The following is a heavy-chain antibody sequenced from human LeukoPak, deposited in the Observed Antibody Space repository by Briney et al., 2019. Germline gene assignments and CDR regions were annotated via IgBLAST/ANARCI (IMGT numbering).Heavy chain of an antibody. J-gene: IGHJ4*02. Sequence: GGSLRLSCAASGFTFSTSSMNWVRQAPRKGLEWISYISSGSGTIYYADSVKGRFTISKDTAKNSLSLQMNSLRVEDTAVYYCATGPNTSPFDYWGQGTLVTVSS. CDR2: ISSGSGTI. CDR3: ATGPNTSPFDY. V-gene: IGHV3-48*01. CDR1: GFTFSTSS. D-gene: IGHD2-2*01.